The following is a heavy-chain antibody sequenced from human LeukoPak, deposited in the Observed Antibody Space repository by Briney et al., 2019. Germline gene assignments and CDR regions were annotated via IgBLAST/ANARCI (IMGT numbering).Heavy chain of an antibody. V-gene: IGHV4-39*07. D-gene: IGHD1-1*01. CDR2: IFYSGST. J-gene: IGHJ4*02. CDR3: ARVAVTSYNPYTNFDY. CDR1: GGSISSNSYY. Sequence: PSETLSLTCTVSGGSISSNSYYWGWICQPPGKGLEWIGSIFYSGSTYYNPSLKSRVTISVDTSKNQFSLKLSSVTAADTAVYYCARVAVTSYNPYTNFDYWGQGTLVTVSS.